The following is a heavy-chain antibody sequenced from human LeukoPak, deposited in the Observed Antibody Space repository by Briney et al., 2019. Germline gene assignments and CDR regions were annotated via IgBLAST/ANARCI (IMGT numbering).Heavy chain of an antibody. CDR2: IYISGST. V-gene: IGHV4-61*02. J-gene: IGHJ3*02. CDR3: ARDAAYCSSSGCYNAFDI. D-gene: IGHD2-2*02. CDR1: GGSISSGSYS. Sequence: SETLPLTCTVSGGSISSGSYSWSWIRQPAGKGLEWIGRIYISGSTTYNPSLKSRVTISIDTSKNQFSLKLSSVTAADTAVYYCARDAAYCSSSGCYNAFDIWGQGTMVTDSS.